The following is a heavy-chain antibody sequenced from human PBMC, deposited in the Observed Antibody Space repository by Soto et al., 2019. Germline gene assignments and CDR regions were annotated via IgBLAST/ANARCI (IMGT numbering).Heavy chain of an antibody. CDR1: GGSISDYY. CDR3: AREVYVWGSYRYARDAFDI. V-gene: IGHV4-34*01. Sequence: QVQLQQWGAGLLKPSETLSLTCAVYGGSISDYYWSWIRQPPGKGLEWIGEIGQSGTTNYNPSLKSRATISVDTSKKQFSLKLSSVTAADTAAYYCAREVYVWGSYRYARDAFDIWGRGTMVTVSS. CDR2: IGQSGTT. D-gene: IGHD3-16*02. J-gene: IGHJ3*02.